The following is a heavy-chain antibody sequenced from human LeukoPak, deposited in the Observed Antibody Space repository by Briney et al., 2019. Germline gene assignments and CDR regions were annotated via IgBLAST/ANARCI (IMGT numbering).Heavy chain of an antibody. Sequence: SETLSLTCTVSGGSINSTRYYWGWIRQPPGKGLEWIGCIYYSGDTHYNPSLRSRVTISVDTSKNQFSLRMHSMTAADTSFYYCATGSMTTRYYYYFHMGVWGPGTTVTVSS. CDR2: IYYSGDT. V-gene: IGHV4-39*01. J-gene: IGHJ6*03. CDR3: ATGSMTTRYYYYFHMGV. CDR1: GGSINSTRYY. D-gene: IGHD4-11*01.